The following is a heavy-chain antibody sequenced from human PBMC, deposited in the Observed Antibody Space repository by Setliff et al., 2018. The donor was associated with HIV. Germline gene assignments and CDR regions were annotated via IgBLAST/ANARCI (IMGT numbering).Heavy chain of an antibody. D-gene: IGHD4-17*01. V-gene: IGHV3-21*01. Sequence: GGSLRLSCAASGFTFSSYSMNWVRQAPGKGLEWVSSISSSSSYIYYADSVKGRFTISRDNAKNSLYLQMNSLRAEDTAVYYCARSLHYGDYPYYFDYWGQGTLVTVSS. J-gene: IGHJ4*02. CDR2: ISSSSSYI. CDR3: ARSLHYGDYPYYFDY. CDR1: GFTFSSYS.